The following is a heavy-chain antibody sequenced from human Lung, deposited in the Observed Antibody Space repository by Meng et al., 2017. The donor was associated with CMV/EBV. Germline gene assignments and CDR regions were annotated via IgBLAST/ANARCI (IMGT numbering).Heavy chain of an antibody. J-gene: IGHJ4*01. Sequence: TADGLIWARKAHGQGLEWMGWIAAYNGKAHYAEKFQGRVAMITDTSTRTAYMELRSLRSDDTAVYYCARDGGGTTNLGVVIIGNFDYWGQGTLVTVSS. CDR3: ARDGGGTTNLGVVIIGNFDY. CDR2: IAAYNGKA. V-gene: IGHV1-18*01. D-gene: IGHD3-3*01. CDR1: TADG.